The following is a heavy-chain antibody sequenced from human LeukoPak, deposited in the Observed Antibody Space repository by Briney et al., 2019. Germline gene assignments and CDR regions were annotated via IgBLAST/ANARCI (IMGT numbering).Heavy chain of an antibody. V-gene: IGHV3-7*01. CDR3: ARDWVPYDILTGYYQDAFDI. CDR1: GFTFDKYW. Sequence: GGSLRLSCAASGFTFDKYWMNWVRQAPGKGLEWVANIKQDGGEIHYLDSVRGRFTISRDNAKSSLYLQLTSLRAEDTAVYYCARDWVPYDILTGYYQDAFDIWGQGTMVTVSS. D-gene: IGHD3-9*01. J-gene: IGHJ3*02. CDR2: IKQDGGEI.